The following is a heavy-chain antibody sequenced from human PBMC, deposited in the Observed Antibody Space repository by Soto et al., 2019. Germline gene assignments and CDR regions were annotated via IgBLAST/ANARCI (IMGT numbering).Heavy chain of an antibody. Sequence: GESLKISCKGSGYSFTSYWIGWVRQMPGKGLEWMGIIYPGDSDTRYSPSFQGQVTISADKSISTAYLQWSSLKASDTAMYYCARHVQLWSRIAGASIDYWGQGTLVTVSS. J-gene: IGHJ4*02. CDR3: ARHVQLWSRIAGASIDY. CDR1: GYSFTSYW. D-gene: IGHD5-18*01. V-gene: IGHV5-51*01. CDR2: IYPGDSDT.